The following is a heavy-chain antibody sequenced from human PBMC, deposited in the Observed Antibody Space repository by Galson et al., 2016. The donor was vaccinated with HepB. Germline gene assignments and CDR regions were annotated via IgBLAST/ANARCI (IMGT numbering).Heavy chain of an antibody. J-gene: IGHJ4*02. CDR3: VREAQHYNSVNYYDEIDY. Sequence: SLRLSCAASGFTFSNHDLHWVRQAPGKGLEWVSAIDSAGGTYYPGSVKGRFTISRENAKNSFYLQMSSLRAEDTAVYYCVREAQHYNSVNYYDEIDYWGQRTLVTVSS. V-gene: IGHV3-13*01. CDR2: IDSAGGT. CDR1: GFTFSNHD. D-gene: IGHD3-16*01.